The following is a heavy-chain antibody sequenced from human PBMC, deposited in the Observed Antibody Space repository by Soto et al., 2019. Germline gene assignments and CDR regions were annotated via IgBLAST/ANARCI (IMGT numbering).Heavy chain of an antibody. J-gene: IGHJ4*02. CDR2: IIPIFGTA. D-gene: IGHD3-22*01. Sequence: SVKVSCKASGGTFSSYAISWVRQAPGQGLEWMGGIIPIFGTANYAQKFQGRVTITADESTSTAYMELSSLRSEDTAVYYCARGAYYYDSSGYGYFDYWGQGTLVTVSS. CDR1: GGTFSSYA. CDR3: ARGAYYYDSSGYGYFDY. V-gene: IGHV1-69*13.